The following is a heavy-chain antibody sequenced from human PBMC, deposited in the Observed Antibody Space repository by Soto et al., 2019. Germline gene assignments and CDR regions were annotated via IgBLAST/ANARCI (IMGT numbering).Heavy chain of an antibody. CDR3: AKEDSSSWPYYYYGMDV. CDR2: ISGSGGST. V-gene: IGHV3-23*01. J-gene: IGHJ6*02. D-gene: IGHD6-13*01. Sequence: EVQLLESGGGLVQPGGSLRLSCAASGFTFSSYAMSWVRQAPGKGLEWVSAISGSGGSTYYADSVKGRFTISRDNSKNTLYPQMNSLRAEDTAVYYCAKEDSSSWPYYYYGMDVWGQGTTVTVSS. CDR1: GFTFSSYA.